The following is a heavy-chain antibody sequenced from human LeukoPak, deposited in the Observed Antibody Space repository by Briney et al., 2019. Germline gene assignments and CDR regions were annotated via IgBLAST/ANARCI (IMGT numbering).Heavy chain of an antibody. V-gene: IGHV3-48*01. CDR2: ISSSSSTI. J-gene: IGHJ4*02. CDR3: ARGLRYFDWLSRNDYYFDY. D-gene: IGHD3-9*01. Sequence: GGSLRLSCAASGFTFSSYSMNWVRQAPGKGLEWVSYISSSSSTIYYADSVKGRFTISRDNAKNSLYLQMNSLRAEDTAVYYCARGLRYFDWLSRNDYYFDYWGQGTLVTVSS. CDR1: GFTFSSYS.